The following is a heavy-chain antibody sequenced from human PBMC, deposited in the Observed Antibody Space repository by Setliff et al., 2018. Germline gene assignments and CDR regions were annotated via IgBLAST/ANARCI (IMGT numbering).Heavy chain of an antibody. CDR3: ARRNYRTALDY. J-gene: IGHJ4*02. CDR2: IKQDGGEK. D-gene: IGHD3-16*02. CDR1: GFTFDDYD. V-gene: IGHV3-7*03. Sequence: PGGSLRLSCVASGFTFDDYDMAWVRQAPGKGLEWVANIKQDGGEKYYADSMKGRFTISRDNAKNSLYLQMNSLSAEDTAVYFCARRNYRTALDYWGQGTLVTVSS.